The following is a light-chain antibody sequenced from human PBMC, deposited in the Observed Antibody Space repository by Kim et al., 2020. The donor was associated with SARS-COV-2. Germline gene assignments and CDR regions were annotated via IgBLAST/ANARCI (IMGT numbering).Light chain of an antibody. CDR3: QQRSNWPT. V-gene: IGKV3-11*01. J-gene: IGKJ5*01. CDR2: AAS. CDR1: QGGSSY. Sequence: SLSPGERATLPCGASQGGSSYLAWYQQKPGQAPGLLIYAASNRATGIPARFSGSGSGTDFTLTISSLEPEDFGVYYCQQRSNWPTFGQGTRLEIK.